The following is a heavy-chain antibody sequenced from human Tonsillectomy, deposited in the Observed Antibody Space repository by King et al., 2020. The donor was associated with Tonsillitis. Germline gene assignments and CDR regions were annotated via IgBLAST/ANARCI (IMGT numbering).Heavy chain of an antibody. D-gene: IGHD3-22*01. CDR1: GYTFTSYD. CDR3: ARASYYYDSSGYAYYFDY. CDR2: MNPNSGNT. J-gene: IGHJ4*02. V-gene: IGHV1-8*01. Sequence: QLVQSGAEVKKPGASVKVSCKASGYTFTSYDINCVRQATGQGLEWMGWMNPNSGNTGYAQKFQGRVTMTRNTSISTAYMELSSLRSEDTAVYYCARASYYYDSSGYAYYFDYWGQGTLVTVSS.